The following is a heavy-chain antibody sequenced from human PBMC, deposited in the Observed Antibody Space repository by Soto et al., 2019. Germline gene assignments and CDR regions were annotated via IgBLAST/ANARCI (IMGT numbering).Heavy chain of an antibody. CDR3: ARANEYTSSSGMDV. CDR2: TYYRSKWHN. CDR1: GDSVSSNSAA. J-gene: IGHJ6*02. Sequence: QVQLQQSGPGLVKPSQTLSLTSAISGDSVSSNSAAWNWIRQSPSRGLEWLGRTYYRSKWHNNYAVSVKSRITINPDTSKNHFSLQLNSVTPEDTAVYYCARANEYTSSSGMDVWGQGTTVTVSS. D-gene: IGHD6-6*01. V-gene: IGHV6-1*01.